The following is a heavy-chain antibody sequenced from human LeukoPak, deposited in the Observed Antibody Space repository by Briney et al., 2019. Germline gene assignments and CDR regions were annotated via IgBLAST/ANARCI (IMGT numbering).Heavy chain of an antibody. CDR3: ARNDRNFFDS. CDR1: GFTFSSYW. Sequence: GGSLRLSCAASGFTFSSYWMTWVRQAPGKGLEWVAIIKQDGSEKYYVDSVKGRFAISRDNAKNSLFLQMNSLRAEDTALYYCARNDRNFFDSWGQGTLVTVSS. CDR2: IKQDGSEK. V-gene: IGHV3-7*01. J-gene: IGHJ4*02. D-gene: IGHD3-22*01.